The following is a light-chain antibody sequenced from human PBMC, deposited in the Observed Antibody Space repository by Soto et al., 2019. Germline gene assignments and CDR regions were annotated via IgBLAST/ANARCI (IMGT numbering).Light chain of an antibody. CDR3: QVWDSSSDHPGV. J-gene: IGLJ1*01. V-gene: IGLV3-21*02. CDR2: DDD. Sequence: YELTQSPSVSVSPGQTARITCSGDALPKQYAYWYQQKPGQAPVLVVYDDDDRPSGIPERISGSNSGNTATLTISRVEAGDEADYYCQVWDSSSDHPGVFGTGTKVTVL. CDR1: ALPKQY.